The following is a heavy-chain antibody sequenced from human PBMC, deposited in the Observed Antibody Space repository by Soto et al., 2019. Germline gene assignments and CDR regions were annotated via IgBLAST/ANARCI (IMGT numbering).Heavy chain of an antibody. V-gene: IGHV3-7*01. Sequence: GGSLRLSCAASGFTFSNYLMSWVRQAPGKGLEWVANIKQDGSEKYYVASVNGRFTISRDNAKNSLYLQMNSLRADDTAVYYCAREKRANGYFDYWGQGTLVTVSS. CDR2: IKQDGSEK. CDR1: GFTFSNYL. J-gene: IGHJ4*02. CDR3: AREKRANGYFDY. D-gene: IGHD6-25*01.